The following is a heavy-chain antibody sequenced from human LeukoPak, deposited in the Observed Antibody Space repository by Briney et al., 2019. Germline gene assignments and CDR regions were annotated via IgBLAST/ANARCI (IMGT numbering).Heavy chain of an antibody. CDR3: ARVRPAGSRPRYYYYYGMDV. CDR2: IYYRGST. Sequence: PSETLSLTCTVSGGSISSYYWSWIRQPPGKGLEWIGYIYYRGSTSYNPSLKSRVTISVDTSKNQFSLKLSSVTAADTAVYYCARVRPAGSRPRYYYYYGMDVWGQGTTVTVSS. J-gene: IGHJ6*02. V-gene: IGHV4-59*12. D-gene: IGHD6-19*01. CDR1: GGSISSYY.